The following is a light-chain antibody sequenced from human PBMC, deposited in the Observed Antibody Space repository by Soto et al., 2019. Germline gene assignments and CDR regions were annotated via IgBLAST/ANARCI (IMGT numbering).Light chain of an antibody. J-gene: IGKJ1*01. V-gene: IGKV3-20*01. Sequence: EVVLTQSPNTLSLSQGESATLSCRASQAVSGTYLVWYQQKPGLAPRLLIYGASSRAPGISDRFSGSGSGTDFTLTISKLEPEDFAVYYCHQCGNSWWTFGEGTKV. CDR1: QAVSGTY. CDR2: GAS. CDR3: HQCGNSWWT.